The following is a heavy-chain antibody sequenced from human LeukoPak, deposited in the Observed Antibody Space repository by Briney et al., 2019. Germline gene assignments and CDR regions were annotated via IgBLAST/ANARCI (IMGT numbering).Heavy chain of an antibody. CDR3: ATSRQTVGYGDYGAFDI. CDR2: FGPEDGET. V-gene: IGHV1-24*01. D-gene: IGHD4-17*01. Sequence: ASVKVSCKVSGYTLTELSMHWVRQAPGNGLEWMGGFGPEDGETIYAQKFQGRVTMTEDTSTDTAYMELSSLRSEDTAVYYCATSRQTVGYGDYGAFDIWGQGTMVTVSS. CDR1: GYTLTELS. J-gene: IGHJ3*02.